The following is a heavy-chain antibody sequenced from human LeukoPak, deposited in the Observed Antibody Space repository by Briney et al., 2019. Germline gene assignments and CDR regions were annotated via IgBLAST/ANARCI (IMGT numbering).Heavy chain of an antibody. J-gene: IGHJ6*02. Sequence: GQSLRLSCAASGFTVSSNYMSWVRQAPGKGLEWVSVIYSGGSTYYADSVKGRFTISRDNSKNTLYLQMNSLRAEDTAVYYCARVPGHYGMDVWGQGTTVTVSS. CDR2: IYSGGST. CDR1: GFTVSSNY. CDR3: ARVPGHYGMDV. D-gene: IGHD1-14*01. V-gene: IGHV3-53*01.